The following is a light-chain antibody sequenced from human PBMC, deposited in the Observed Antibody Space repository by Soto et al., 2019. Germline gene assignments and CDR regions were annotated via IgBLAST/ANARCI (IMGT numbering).Light chain of an antibody. J-gene: IGKJ1*01. V-gene: IGKV1-5*01. CDR1: QSISNR. CDR3: QQYNSYPWT. Sequence: DIQMTQSPSTLSASVGDRVTITCRASQSISNRLAWYQQKPGKAPNLLIYDASSLESGVPSRFSGSGSGTEFTLTISSLQPDDFATYYCQQYNSYPWTFGQGTKVEIK. CDR2: DAS.